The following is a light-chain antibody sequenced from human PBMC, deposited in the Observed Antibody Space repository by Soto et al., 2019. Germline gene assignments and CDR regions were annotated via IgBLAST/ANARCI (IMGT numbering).Light chain of an antibody. CDR1: QSVSSN. CDR3: QQYNKWPPVT. Sequence: EIVMTQSPATLSVSPGERATLSCRASQSVSSNLAWYQQKPGQAPRLLIHGASTRATGIPARFSGSGSGTEFTLTISSLQSEDFAVYSCQQYNKWPPVTFGGGTKVEIK. CDR2: GAS. J-gene: IGKJ4*01. V-gene: IGKV3-15*01.